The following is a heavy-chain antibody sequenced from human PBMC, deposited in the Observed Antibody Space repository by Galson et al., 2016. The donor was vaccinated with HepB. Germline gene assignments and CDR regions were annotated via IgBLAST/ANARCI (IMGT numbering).Heavy chain of an antibody. CDR3: ARPLNSGHDFLGY. D-gene: IGHD5-12*01. Sequence: SLRLSCAGSGFTFSDYSIHWVRQAPGKGLEYVSVISSDGGSTWFANSVKGRFTISRDNSKNTVYLQMGSLRPEDMAVYYCARPLNSGHDFLGYWGQGTLVTVSS. V-gene: IGHV3-64*01. CDR2: ISSDGGST. CDR1: GFTFSDYS. J-gene: IGHJ4*02.